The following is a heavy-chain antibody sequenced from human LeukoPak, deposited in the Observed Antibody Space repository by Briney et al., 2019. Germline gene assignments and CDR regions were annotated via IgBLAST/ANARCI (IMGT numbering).Heavy chain of an antibody. J-gene: IGHJ4*02. CDR1: SYTFTSYG. V-gene: IGHV1-18*01. CDR2: ISAYNGNT. D-gene: IGHD4-17*01. CDR3: ARELAYGGLDY. Sequence: GASVKVSCKASSYTFTSYGISWVRHAPGQGLEWMGWISAYNGNTNYAQELQGRVTMTTDTSTSTAYMEPRSLRSDDTAVYYCARELAYGGLDYWGQGTLVTVSS.